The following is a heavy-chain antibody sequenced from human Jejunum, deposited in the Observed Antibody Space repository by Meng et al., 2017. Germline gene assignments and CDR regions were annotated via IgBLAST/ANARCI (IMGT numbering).Heavy chain of an antibody. CDR2: SYHTGSS. CDR1: GGSISSGAYS. Sequence: QLQLQESGSGLVQPPQTLSLTCAVSGGSISSGAYSWSWIRQPPGEGLEWIGHSYHTGSSNYNPSLESRVTISVDRSKNQFSLKLTSVTAADTAVYYCARASVGNCGGDCYSPHWFDPWGQGTLVTVSS. D-gene: IGHD2-21*02. V-gene: IGHV4-30-2*01. J-gene: IGHJ5*02. CDR3: ARASVGNCGGDCYSPHWFDP.